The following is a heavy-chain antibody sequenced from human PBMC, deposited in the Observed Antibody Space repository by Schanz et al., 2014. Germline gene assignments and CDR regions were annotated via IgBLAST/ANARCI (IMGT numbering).Heavy chain of an antibody. Sequence: QVHLVQSESELKNPGASVKVSCKTSGYSFSTYAMNWVRQAPGQGLEWMGWINTKTGNPTYAQGFTGRFVFSLDTSVSTTHLQITNLKADDTAVYYCARDDAWAFDYWGHGTLVTVSS. J-gene: IGHJ4*01. CDR3: ARDDAWAFDY. D-gene: IGHD7-27*01. V-gene: IGHV7-4-1*02. CDR2: INTKTGNP. CDR1: GYSFSTYA.